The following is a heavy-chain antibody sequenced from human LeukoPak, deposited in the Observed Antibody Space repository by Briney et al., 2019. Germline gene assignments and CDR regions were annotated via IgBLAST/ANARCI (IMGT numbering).Heavy chain of an antibody. J-gene: IGHJ4*02. V-gene: IGHV4-30-2*01. CDR2: IYHSGST. Sequence: SETLSLTCAVSGGSISSGGYLWSWIRQPPGKGLEWIGYIYHSGSTYYNPSLKSRVTISVDRSKNQFSLKLTSVTAADRAVYYCAGTFRGSGSYSIDYGGQGTLVTVSS. CDR3: AGTFRGSGSYSIDY. CDR1: GGSISSGGYL. D-gene: IGHD3-10*01.